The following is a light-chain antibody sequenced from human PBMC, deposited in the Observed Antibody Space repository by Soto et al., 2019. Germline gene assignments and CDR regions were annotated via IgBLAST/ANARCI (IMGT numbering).Light chain of an antibody. CDR2: LGS. V-gene: IGKV2-28*01. Sequence: DIVMTQSPLSLSVTPGEPASISCRSSQSLLHSNGYKYLDWYLQKPGQAPQLLIYLGSNRASGVPDGFSGSGSGTDFTLKISRVEAEDSGVYYCMQALQTPRTFGQGTKVEIK. CDR3: MQALQTPRT. CDR1: QSLLHSNGYKY. J-gene: IGKJ2*01.